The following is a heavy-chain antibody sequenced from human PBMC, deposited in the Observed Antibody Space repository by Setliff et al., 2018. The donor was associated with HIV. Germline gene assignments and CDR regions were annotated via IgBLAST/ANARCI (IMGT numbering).Heavy chain of an antibody. V-gene: IGHV1-18*04. CDR1: GYTFTGYY. Sequence: ASVKVSCKASGYTFTGYYMHWVRQAPGQGLEWMGWISAYNGNTNYAQKLQGRVTMTTDTSTSTAYMELRSLRSDDTAVYYCARDWRSGDYAVSPLYYYYGMDVWGQGTTVTVSS. CDR2: ISAYNGNT. CDR3: ARDWRSGDYAVSPLYYYYGMDV. J-gene: IGHJ6*02. D-gene: IGHD4-17*01.